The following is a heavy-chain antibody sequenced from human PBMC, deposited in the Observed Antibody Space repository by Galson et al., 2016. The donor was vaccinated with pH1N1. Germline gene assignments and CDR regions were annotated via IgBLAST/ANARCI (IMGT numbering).Heavy chain of an antibody. CDR3: ATAGRPLGPYHHYALDV. V-gene: IGHV3-23*01. D-gene: IGHD2-21*01. J-gene: IGHJ6*02. CDR2: ISGSGGAT. Sequence: SLRLSCAASGLIFNTYAMTWVRQAPGKGLEWVSSISGSGGATYTADSVEGRFTTFRDNSKNTLFLQMNSLRVDDTAVYYCATAGRPLGPYHHYALDVWGLGTTVTVSS. CDR1: GLIFNTYA.